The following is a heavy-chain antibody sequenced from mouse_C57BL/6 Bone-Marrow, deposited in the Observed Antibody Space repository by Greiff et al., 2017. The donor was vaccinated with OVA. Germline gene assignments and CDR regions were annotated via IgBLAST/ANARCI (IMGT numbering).Heavy chain of an antibody. J-gene: IGHJ3*01. D-gene: IGHD4-1*01. CDR1: GFAFSNYW. CDR3: SLPGTWSWFAY. Sequence: EVKVEESGGGLVQPGGSMKLSCVASGFAFSNYWMNWVRQSPEKGLEWVAQIRLKSDNYATHCAESVKGRFTISRADSKSSVYLQMHNLRAEDTGIYYCSLPGTWSWFAYWGQGTPVTVSA. V-gene: IGHV6-3*01. CDR2: IRLKSDNYAT.